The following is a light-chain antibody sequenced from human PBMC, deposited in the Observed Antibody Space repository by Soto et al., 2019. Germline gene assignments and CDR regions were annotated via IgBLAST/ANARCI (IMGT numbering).Light chain of an antibody. J-gene: IGLJ7*01. CDR1: SSDVGGYDF. CDR3: SSFSSTSTII. CDR2: DVS. Sequence: QSALTQPASVSGSPGQSITISCTGTSSDVGGYDFVSWYQHHPGKAPRLMIYDVSHRPSGVSDRFSGSKSGNTAYLTISGLQAEDEADYYCSSFSSTSTIIFGGGTQLTVL. V-gene: IGLV2-14*03.